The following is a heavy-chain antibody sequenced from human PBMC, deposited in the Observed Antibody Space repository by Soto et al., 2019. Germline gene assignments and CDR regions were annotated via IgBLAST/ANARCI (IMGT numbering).Heavy chain of an antibody. CDR2: ISGSGGST. CDR3: EKGDCTGGRCRYYYYGMDV. V-gene: IGHV3-23*01. Sequence: GGSLRLSCSASGFTFSSYAMSWVRQAPGKGLEWVSAISGSGGSTYYADSVKGRFTISRDNSKNTLYLQMNSLRAEATAVYHCEKGDCTGGRCRYYYYGMDVWGQGPTVTVSS. J-gene: IGHJ6*02. CDR1: GFTFSSYA. D-gene: IGHD2-15*01.